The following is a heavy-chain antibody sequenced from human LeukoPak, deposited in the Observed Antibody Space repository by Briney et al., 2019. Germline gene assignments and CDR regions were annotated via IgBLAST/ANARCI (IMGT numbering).Heavy chain of an antibody. CDR2: ISYDGSNK. CDR1: GFTFSSYA. D-gene: IGHD1-1*01. J-gene: IGHJ4*02. Sequence: GGSLRLSCAASGFTFSSYAMHWVRQAPGKGLEWVAVISYDGSNKYYADSVKGRFTISRDNSKNTLYLQMNSLRADDTAVYYCAKKLPGTTDYLDYWGQGTLVTVSS. V-gene: IGHV3-30-3*02. CDR3: AKKLPGTTDYLDY.